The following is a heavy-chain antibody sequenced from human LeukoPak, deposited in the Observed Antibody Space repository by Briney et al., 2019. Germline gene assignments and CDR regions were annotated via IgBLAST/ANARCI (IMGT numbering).Heavy chain of an antibody. CDR1: GFTFSSDW. D-gene: IGHD1-1*01. CDR2: IKQDESEK. J-gene: IGHJ4*02. CDR3: ANFPHLEPTYLDS. V-gene: IGHV3-7*01. Sequence: GGSQRLSCVGSGFTFSSDWMSWVPQAPGKGLEWVANIKQDESEKYYVDSVKGRFIASRDNAKNSLYLQMNSLRVEDTAVYYCANFPHLEPTYLDSWGQGILVSVSS.